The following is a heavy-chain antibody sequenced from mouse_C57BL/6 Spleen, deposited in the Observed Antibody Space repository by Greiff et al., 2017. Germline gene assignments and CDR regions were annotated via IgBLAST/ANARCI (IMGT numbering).Heavy chain of an antibody. Sequence: VQLQQPGAELVMPGASVKLSCKASGYTFTSYWMHWVKQRPGQGLEWIGEIDPSDSYTNYNQKFKGKSTLTVDKSSSTAYMQLSSLTSEDSAVYYCARSDYYGSSRDYYAMGYWGQGASVTVYS. CDR1: GYTFTSYW. D-gene: IGHD1-1*01. CDR2: IDPSDSYT. CDR3: ARSDYYGSSRDYYAMGY. J-gene: IGHJ4*01. V-gene: IGHV1-69*01.